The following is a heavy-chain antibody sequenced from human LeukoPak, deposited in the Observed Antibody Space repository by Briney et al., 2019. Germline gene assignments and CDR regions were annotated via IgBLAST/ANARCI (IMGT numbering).Heavy chain of an antibody. CDR3: ARGRTYHDFWSGYSFDY. D-gene: IGHD3-3*01. V-gene: IGHV1-69*05. CDR1: GGTFSSYA. Sequence: SVKVSCKASGGTFSSYAISWVRQAPGQGLEWMGGIIPIFGTANYAQKFQGRVTITTDESTSTAYMELSSLRSEDTAVYYCARGRTYHDFWSGYSFDYWGQGTLVTVSS. CDR2: IIPIFGTA. J-gene: IGHJ4*02.